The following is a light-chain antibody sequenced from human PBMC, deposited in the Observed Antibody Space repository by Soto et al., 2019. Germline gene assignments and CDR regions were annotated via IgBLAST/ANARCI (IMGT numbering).Light chain of an antibody. CDR3: QQRSNWPAT. Sequence: EMVMTQSPATLSVSHGERATLSCRASQSVSSNLAWYQQKPGQAPRLLIYGASTRATGIPARFSGSGSGTEFTLTITRLEPEDFAVYYCQQRSNWPATFGQGTKV. CDR2: GAS. J-gene: IGKJ1*01. V-gene: IGKV3-15*01. CDR1: QSVSSN.